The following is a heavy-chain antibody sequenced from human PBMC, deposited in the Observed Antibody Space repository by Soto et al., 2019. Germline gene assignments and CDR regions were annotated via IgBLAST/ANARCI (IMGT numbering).Heavy chain of an antibody. D-gene: IGHD3-22*01. CDR1: GFTFSSYA. V-gene: IGHV3-23*01. J-gene: IGHJ6*02. CDR3: AKAGGYYYDSSGYRPDYYYGMDV. CDR2: ISGSGGST. Sequence: PGGSLRLSCAACGFTFSSYAMSWVRQAPGKGLEWVSAISGSGGSTYYADSVKGRFTISRDNSKNTLYLQMNSLRAEDTAVYYCAKAGGYYYDSSGYRPDYYYGMDVWGQGTTVTVSS.